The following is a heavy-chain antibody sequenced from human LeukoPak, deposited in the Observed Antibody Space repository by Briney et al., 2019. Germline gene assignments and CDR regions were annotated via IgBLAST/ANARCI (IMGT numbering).Heavy chain of an antibody. CDR2: ISGGGGST. CDR3: AKGTTGTTSDWFDP. D-gene: IGHD1-1*01. V-gene: IGHV3-23*01. CDR1: GFTFSGNA. J-gene: IGHJ5*02. Sequence: PGGSLRPSCADSGFTFSGNAMSWVRQAPGKGLEWVSAISGGGGSTYYADSVKGRFTISRDNSKNTLYLQMNSLRAEDTAVYYCAKGTTGTTSDWFDPWGQGTLVTVSS.